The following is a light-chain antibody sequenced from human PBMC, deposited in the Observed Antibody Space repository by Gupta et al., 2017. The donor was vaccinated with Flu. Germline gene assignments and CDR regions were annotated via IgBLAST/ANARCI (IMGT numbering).Light chain of an antibody. CDR1: ALPHKD. CDR3: YSTDNSGNLRL. CDR2: EDS. V-gene: IGLV3-10*01. Sequence: GQTARITCSGDALPHKDVYWYQQKSGQAPLLVIYEDSKRPAGIPERFSASKSGTVATLTISGAQVEDEGDYYCYSTDNSGNLRLFGGGTKLTVL. J-gene: IGLJ3*02.